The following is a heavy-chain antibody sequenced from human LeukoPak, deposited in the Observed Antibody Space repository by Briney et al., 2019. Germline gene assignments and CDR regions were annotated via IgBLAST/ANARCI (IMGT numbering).Heavy chain of an antibody. CDR3: ARGTRGIAARQYWFDP. D-gene: IGHD6-6*01. J-gene: IGHJ5*02. CDR1: GGTFSSYA. CDR2: IIPIFDTA. Sequence: ASVKVSCKASGGTFSSYAISWVRQAPGQGLEWMGGIIPIFDTANYAQKFQGRVTMTRDMSTSTVYMELSSLRSEDTAVYYCARGTRGIAARQYWFDPWGQGTLVTVSS. V-gene: IGHV1-69*05.